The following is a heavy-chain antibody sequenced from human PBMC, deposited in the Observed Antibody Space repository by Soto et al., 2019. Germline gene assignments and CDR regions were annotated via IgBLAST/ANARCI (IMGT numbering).Heavy chain of an antibody. V-gene: IGHV1-69*13. J-gene: IGHJ6*02. Sequence: GASVKVSCKASGGTFSSYAISWVRQAPGQGLEWMGGIIPIFGTANYAQKFQGRVTVTADESTSTAYMELSSLRSEDTAVYYCASHVDIVATMMGGFRGYYYYGMDVWGQGTTVTVAS. CDR3: ASHVDIVATMMGGFRGYYYYGMDV. D-gene: IGHD5-12*01. CDR2: IIPIFGTA. CDR1: GGTFSSYA.